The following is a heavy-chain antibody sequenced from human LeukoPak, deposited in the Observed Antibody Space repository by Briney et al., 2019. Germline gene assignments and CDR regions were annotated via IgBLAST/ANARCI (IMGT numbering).Heavy chain of an antibody. CDR1: GGSISSYY. Sequence: SETLSLTCTVSGGSISSYYWSWVRQPPGKGREWVGYIYYSGSTNYNPSLKSRVTISVDTSKNQFSLKLSSVTAADTAVYYCASFFLGIRLTNDAFDIWGQGTMVTVSS. J-gene: IGHJ3*02. CDR2: IYYSGST. D-gene: IGHD7-27*01. V-gene: IGHV4-59*08. CDR3: ASFFLGIRLTNDAFDI.